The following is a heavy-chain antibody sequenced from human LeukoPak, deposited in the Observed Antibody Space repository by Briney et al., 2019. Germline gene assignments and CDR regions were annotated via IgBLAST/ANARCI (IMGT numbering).Heavy chain of an antibody. D-gene: IGHD5-18*01. V-gene: IGHV1-2*02. CDR1: GGTFSSYA. Sequence: ASVKVSCKASGGTFSSYAISWVRQAPGQGLEWMGWINPNSGGTNYAQKFQGRVTMTRDTSISTAYMELSSLRSEDTAVYYCARDPSGYSYGLNWGQGTLVTVSS. CDR3: ARDPSGYSYGLN. J-gene: IGHJ4*02. CDR2: INPNSGGT.